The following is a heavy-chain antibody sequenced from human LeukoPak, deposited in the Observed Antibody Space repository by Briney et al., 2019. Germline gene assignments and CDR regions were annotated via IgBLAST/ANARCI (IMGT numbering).Heavy chain of an antibody. CDR3: ARGYYGSGSYYNYLFDY. J-gene: IGHJ4*02. CDR1: GFSFSNYG. Sequence: GGSLRLSCAASGFSFSNYGMQWVRQAPGRGLEWVAAISYDGSNKYYTDSVKGRFTISRDNAKNTLYLQMNSLRAEDTAVYYCARGYYGSGSYYNYLFDYWGQGTLVTVSS. D-gene: IGHD3-10*01. V-gene: IGHV3-30*03. CDR2: ISYDGSNK.